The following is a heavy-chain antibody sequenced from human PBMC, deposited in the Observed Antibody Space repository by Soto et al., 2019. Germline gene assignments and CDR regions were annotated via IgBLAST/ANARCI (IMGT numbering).Heavy chain of an antibody. CDR2: INHSGST. D-gene: IGHD6-13*01. CDR1: GGSFSGYY. CDR3: AKDVAAGGVYYYAMDV. Sequence: QVQLQQWGAGLLKPSETLSLTCAVYGGSFSGYYWSWIRQPPGKGLEWIGEINHSGSTNYNPSLKSRVTISADTSKNQFSLKLSSVTAADTAVYYCAKDVAAGGVYYYAMDVWGQGTTVTVSS. J-gene: IGHJ6*02. V-gene: IGHV4-34*01.